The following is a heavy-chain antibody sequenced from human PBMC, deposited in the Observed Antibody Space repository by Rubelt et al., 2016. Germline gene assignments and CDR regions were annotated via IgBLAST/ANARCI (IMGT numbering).Heavy chain of an antibody. V-gene: IGHV4-59*01. CDR1: GGSISSNY. CDR3: ASPSTGVLNWYFDL. CDR2: IYYSGNT. J-gene: IGHJ2*01. D-gene: IGHD7-27*01. Sequence: QVQLQESGPGLVKPSETLSLTCTVSGGSISSNYWSWIRQPPGKGLEWIGYIYYSGNTYYNPSLKSRVTMSVETSKNQFSLMLSPVTAADTAWYYCASPSTGVLNWYFDLWGRGILVTVSS.